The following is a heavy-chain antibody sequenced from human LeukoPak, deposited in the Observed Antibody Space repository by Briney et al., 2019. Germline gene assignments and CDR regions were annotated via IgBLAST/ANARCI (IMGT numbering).Heavy chain of an antibody. J-gene: IGHJ6*03. D-gene: IGHD3-16*01. CDR3: ARETSQKGAHYMDV. V-gene: IGHV4-4*07. CDR2: IYTSGST. Sequence: PSETLSLTCAVYGGSFSDFYWSWIRQPAGKGLEWIGRIYTSGSTNYNPSLKSRVTISVDTSKNQFSLKLTSVTAADTAVYYCARETSQKGAHYMDVWGKGTTVTISS. CDR1: GGSFSDFY.